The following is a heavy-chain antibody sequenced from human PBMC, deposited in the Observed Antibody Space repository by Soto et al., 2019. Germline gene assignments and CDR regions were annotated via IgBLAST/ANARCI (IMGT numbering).Heavy chain of an antibody. CDR1: TSYY. V-gene: IGHV1-46*01. CDR3: ARDTKKSTVTTPYYYYGMDV. D-gene: IGHD4-17*01. Sequence: TSYYMHWVRQAPGQGLEWMGIINPSGGSTSYAQKFQGRVTMTRDTSTSTVYMELSSLRSEDTAVYYCARDTKKSTVTTPYYYYGMDVWGQGTTVTVSS. CDR2: INPSGGST. J-gene: IGHJ6*02.